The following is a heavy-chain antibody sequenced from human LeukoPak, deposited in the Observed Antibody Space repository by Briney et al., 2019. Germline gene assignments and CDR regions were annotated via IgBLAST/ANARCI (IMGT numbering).Heavy chain of an antibody. CDR3: ARVTYYYYYMDV. V-gene: IGHV4-30-4*02. J-gene: IGHJ6*03. CDR2: IYYSGST. CDR1: GGSISSGDYY. Sequence: SETLSLTCTVSGGSISSGDYYWSWIRQPPGKGLEWIGYIYYSGSTYYNPSLKSRVTISVDTSKNQFSLKLSSVTAADTAVYYCARVTYYYYYMDVWGKGTTVTVSS.